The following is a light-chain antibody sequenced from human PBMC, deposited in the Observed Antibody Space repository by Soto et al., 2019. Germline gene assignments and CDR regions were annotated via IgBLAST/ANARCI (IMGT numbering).Light chain of an antibody. Sequence: QSALTQPASVSGSPGQSISISCTGTSSDVGGYDYVSWYQQHPGKGPKLMIYDVTNRPSGVSDRFSGSKSGNTASLTISGLQSEDEADYYCSSYTPSSTLYVFGTGTKLTVL. CDR2: DVT. CDR1: SSDVGGYDY. V-gene: IGLV2-14*03. CDR3: SSYTPSSTLYV. J-gene: IGLJ1*01.